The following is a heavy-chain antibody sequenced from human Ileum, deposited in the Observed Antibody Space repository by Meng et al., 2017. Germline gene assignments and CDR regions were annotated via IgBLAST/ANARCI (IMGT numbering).Heavy chain of an antibody. D-gene: IGHD3-22*01. Sequence: QMQVQESSPGMVKPSGTLSLTCTVSVGSGGPFSSATWWRWVRQSPGKGLEWIGEIYHSGTTTDYNPSFKSRVTISVDQSKNQFSLRLSSVTAADTAVYYCATRYHDSSPFDPWGQGTLVTVSS. J-gene: IGHJ5*02. CDR3: ATRYHDSSPFDP. CDR2: IYHSGTT. CDR1: GGPFSSATW. V-gene: IGHV4-4*02.